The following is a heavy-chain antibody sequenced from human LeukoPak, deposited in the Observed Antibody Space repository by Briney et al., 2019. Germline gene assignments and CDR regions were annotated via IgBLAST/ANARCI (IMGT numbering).Heavy chain of an antibody. V-gene: IGHV3-30-3*01. D-gene: IGHD3-22*01. CDR3: ASEIYYYDSKRGEFDY. J-gene: IGHJ4*02. Sequence: GGSLGLSCAASGFTFRNYVIHWVRQAPGKGLEWVAVISYDGSNKYYADSVKGRFTISRDNSKNTLYLQMNSLRAEDTAVYYCASEIYYYDSKRGEFDYWGQGTLVTVSS. CDR1: GFTFRNYV. CDR2: ISYDGSNK.